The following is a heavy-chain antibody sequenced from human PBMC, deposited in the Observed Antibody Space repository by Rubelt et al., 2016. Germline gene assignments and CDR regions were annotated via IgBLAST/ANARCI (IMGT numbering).Heavy chain of an antibody. J-gene: IGHJ4*02. Sequence: WVRQAPGQGLEWMGIINPSGGSTSYAQKFQGRVTMTRDTSTSTVYMELSSLRSEDTAVYYCAREGGFLEDPHIPLDWGQGTLVTVSS. D-gene: IGHD3-3*01. CDR3: AREGGFLEDPHIPLD. CDR2: INPSGGST. V-gene: IGHV1-46*01.